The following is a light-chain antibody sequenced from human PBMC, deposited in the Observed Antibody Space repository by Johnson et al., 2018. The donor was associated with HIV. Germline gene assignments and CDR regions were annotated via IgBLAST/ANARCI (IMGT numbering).Light chain of an antibody. CDR2: RNN. J-gene: IGLJ1*01. CDR1: SSNIGSNT. V-gene: IGLV1-44*01. CDR3: AAWDRSLSAGGV. Sequence: QSVLTQPPSESGTPGQRVTISCSGSSSNIGSNTVNWYQQLPGTAPKLLIYRNNQRPSGVPDRFSGSKSGTSASLAISGLQAEDEADYYCAAWDRSLSAGGVFGTGTKVTVL.